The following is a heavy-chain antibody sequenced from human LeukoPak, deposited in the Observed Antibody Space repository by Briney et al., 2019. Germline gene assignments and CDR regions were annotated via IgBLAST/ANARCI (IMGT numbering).Heavy chain of an antibody. Sequence: GESLKISCKGSGYSSTSYWIGWVRQMPGKGLEWMGIIYPGDSDTRYSPSFQGQVTISADKSISTAYLQWSSLKASDTAMYYCARLETIAARLRGFWFDPWGQGTLVTVSS. V-gene: IGHV5-51*01. D-gene: IGHD6-6*01. J-gene: IGHJ5*02. CDR2: IYPGDSDT. CDR1: GYSSTSYW. CDR3: ARLETIAARLRGFWFDP.